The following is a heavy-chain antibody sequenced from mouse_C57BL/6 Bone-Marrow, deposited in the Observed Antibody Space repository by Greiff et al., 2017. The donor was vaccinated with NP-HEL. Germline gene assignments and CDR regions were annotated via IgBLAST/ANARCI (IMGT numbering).Heavy chain of an antibody. CDR2: IWSGGST. CDR3: AIITTVVAPFAMDY. CDR1: GFSLTSYG. D-gene: IGHD1-1*01. Sequence: QVQLQQSGPGLVQPSQSLSITCTVSGFSLTSYGVHWVRQSPGKGLEWLGVIWSGGSTDYNAAFISRLSISKDNYKSQVLFKMNSLQADDTAIYYCAIITTVVAPFAMDYWGQGTSVTVSS. J-gene: IGHJ4*01. V-gene: IGHV2-2*01.